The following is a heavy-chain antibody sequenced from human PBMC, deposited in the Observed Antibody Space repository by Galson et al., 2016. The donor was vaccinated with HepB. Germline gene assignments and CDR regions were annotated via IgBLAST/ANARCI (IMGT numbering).Heavy chain of an antibody. CDR2: IIPIVGIP. CDR1: GGTLSRYA. V-gene: IGHV1-69*04. CDR3: ARDEGPITGTTKFDY. Sequence: SVKVSCKASGGTLSRYAINWVRQAPGQGLEWMGRIIPIVGIPNYAQKFQGSVTITADKSTSTAYMELSSLRSEDTAVDYCARDEGPITGTTKFDYWGQGTLVTVSS. J-gene: IGHJ4*02. D-gene: IGHD1-7*01.